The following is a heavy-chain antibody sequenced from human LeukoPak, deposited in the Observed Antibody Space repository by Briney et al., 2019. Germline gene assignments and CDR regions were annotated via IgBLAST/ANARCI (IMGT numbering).Heavy chain of an antibody. CDR2: IHSVGTT. D-gene: IGHD2-2*01. J-gene: IGHJ3*02. Sequence: PGGSLRLSCAASGFTVSRNYMNWVRQAPGKGLEWVSIIHSVGTTYYADSVKGRCTISRDYFKNTLYLQMNSLRVEDTAVYYCARSTRALVPTADDAFDIWGQGTMVTVSS. CDR1: GFTVSRNY. V-gene: IGHV3-66*02. CDR3: ARSTRALVPTADDAFDI.